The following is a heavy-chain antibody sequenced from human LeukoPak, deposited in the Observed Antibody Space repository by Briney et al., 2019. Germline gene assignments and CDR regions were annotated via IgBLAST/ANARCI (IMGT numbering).Heavy chain of an antibody. V-gene: IGHV3-21*01. CDR2: ISSSSSYI. CDR1: GFTFSSYS. J-gene: IGHJ4*02. Sequence: GGSLRLSCAASGFTFSSYSMNWVRQAPGKGLEWVSSISSSSSYIYYADSVKGRFTISRDNAKNSLYLQMNGLRAEDTAVYYCARPAAERYSSSWYFDYWGQGTLVTVSS. D-gene: IGHD6-13*01. CDR3: ARPAAERYSSSWYFDY.